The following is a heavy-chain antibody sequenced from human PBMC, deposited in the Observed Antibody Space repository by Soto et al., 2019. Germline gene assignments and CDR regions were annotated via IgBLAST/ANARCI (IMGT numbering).Heavy chain of an antibody. Sequence: EVQLVESGGGLLQPGWSLRLSCAASGFSFSTYWMHWVRQAPGKGLVWVSRIKGVGSTTTYADSVKGRFTISRDNAKNTLYLQMNSLGAEDTAVYYCARGLKNYYGVDVWGQGTTVTVSS. CDR3: ARGLKNYYGVDV. CDR1: GFSFSTYW. J-gene: IGHJ6*02. CDR2: IKGVGSTT. V-gene: IGHV3-74*01. D-gene: IGHD2-21*01.